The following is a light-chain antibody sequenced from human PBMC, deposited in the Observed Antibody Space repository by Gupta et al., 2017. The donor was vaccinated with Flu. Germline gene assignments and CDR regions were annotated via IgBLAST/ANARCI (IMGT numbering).Light chain of an antibody. J-gene: IGLJ1*01. V-gene: IGLV2-14*01. CDR2: EVS. Sequence: QSALTQPASVSGSPGQSITISCPGTSSDIGDYNYVSWYQQYPGKAPKLMIYEVSNRPSGVSNRFSGSKSGNTASLTISGLQAEDEADYYCISYTTGNTYVFGSGTKVTV. CDR1: SSDIGDYNY. CDR3: ISYTTGNTYV.